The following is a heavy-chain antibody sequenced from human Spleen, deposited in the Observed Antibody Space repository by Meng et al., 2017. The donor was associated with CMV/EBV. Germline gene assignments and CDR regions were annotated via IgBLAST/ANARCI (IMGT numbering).Heavy chain of an antibody. CDR3: ARGSRLVDP. CDR1: GGSISSYY. D-gene: IGHD1-26*01. CDR2: ISHSGSS. J-gene: IGHJ5*02. V-gene: IGHV4-59*01. Sequence: GSLRLSCTVSGGSISSYYWSWIRQPPGKGLEWIGYISHSGSSNYNPSLKSRVSISLDMSKNQFSLKLASMTAADTAVYYCARGSRLVDPWGQGTQVTVSS.